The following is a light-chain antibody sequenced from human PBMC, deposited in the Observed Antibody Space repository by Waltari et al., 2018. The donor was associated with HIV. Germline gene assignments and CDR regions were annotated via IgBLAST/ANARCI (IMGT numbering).Light chain of an antibody. CDR2: LGS. CDR1: QSLLHSNRYTS. V-gene: IGKV2-28*01. Sequence: DIVMTQSPLSLPVTPGEPASLSCRSSQSLLHSNRYTSLDWYLQKPGQSPQLLIYLGSNRASGVPDRFSGSGSGTDFTLKISRVEAEDVGVYYCMQALQTPYTFGQGTKLEIK. CDR3: MQALQTPYT. J-gene: IGKJ2*01.